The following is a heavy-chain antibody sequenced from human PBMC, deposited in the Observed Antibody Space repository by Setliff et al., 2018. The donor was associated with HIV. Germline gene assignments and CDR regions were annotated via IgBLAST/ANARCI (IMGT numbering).Heavy chain of an antibody. Sequence: SETLSLTCTVSGGSISSSSYYWGWIRQPPGKGLEWIGSIYYSGATYYNPSLKSRVTLSVDTSNNQFSLKLSSVTAADTAVYYCARHLRWELPYYFDYWGQGTRVTSPQ. CDR2: IYYSGAT. CDR3: ARHLRWELPYYFDY. J-gene: IGHJ4*02. D-gene: IGHD1-26*01. CDR1: GGSISSSSYY. V-gene: IGHV4-39*01.